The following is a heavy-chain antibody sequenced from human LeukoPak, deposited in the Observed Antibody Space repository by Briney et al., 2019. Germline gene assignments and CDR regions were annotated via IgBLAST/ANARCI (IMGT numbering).Heavy chain of an antibody. Sequence: ASVKVSCKASGYTFTSYYMHWVRQAPGQGLEWMGWINTNTGNPTYAQGFTGRFVFSLDTSVSTAYLQIISLKAEDTAVYYCAEGIAAAGTGWFDPWGQGTLVTVSS. CDR3: AEGIAAAGTGWFDP. CDR1: GYTFTSYY. CDR2: INTNTGNP. J-gene: IGHJ5*02. D-gene: IGHD6-13*01. V-gene: IGHV7-4-1*02.